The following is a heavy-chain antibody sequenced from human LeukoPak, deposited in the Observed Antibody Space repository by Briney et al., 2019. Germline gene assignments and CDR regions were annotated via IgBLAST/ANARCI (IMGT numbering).Heavy chain of an antibody. Sequence: ASVKVSCKASGGTFSSYAISWVRQAPGQGLEWMGRIIPIFGIANYAQKFQGRVTITADKSTSTAYMELSSLRPEDTAVYYCARDQAYYYDSSGYYDRIPVRTETEGWFDPWGQGTLVTVSS. CDR3: ARDQAYYYDSSGYYDRIPVRTETEGWFDP. D-gene: IGHD3-22*01. CDR1: GGTFSSYA. V-gene: IGHV1-69*04. J-gene: IGHJ5*02. CDR2: IIPIFGIA.